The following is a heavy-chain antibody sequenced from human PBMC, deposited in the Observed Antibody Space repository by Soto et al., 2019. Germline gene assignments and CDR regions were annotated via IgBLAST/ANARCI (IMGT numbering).Heavy chain of an antibody. CDR3: ARDMITSIAAAGTTIYPFYYFDY. V-gene: IGHV1-18*01. Sequence: GASVKVSCKASGYTFTSYGISWVRQAPGQGLEWMGWISAYNGNTNYAQKLQGRVTMTTDTSTSTADMELRSLRSDDTAVYYCARDMITSIAAAGTTIYPFYYFDYWGQGTLVTVSS. CDR2: ISAYNGNT. D-gene: IGHD6-13*01. J-gene: IGHJ4*02. CDR1: GYTFTSYG.